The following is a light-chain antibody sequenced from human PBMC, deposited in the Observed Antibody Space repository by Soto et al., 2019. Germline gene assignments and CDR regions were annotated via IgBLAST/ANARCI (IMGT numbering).Light chain of an antibody. CDR2: GSR. V-gene: IGLV1-40*01. CDR3: QSYDSSLSGYV. J-gene: IGLJ1*01. CDR1: SSNFGAGYD. Sequence: QSALTQPPSVSGAPGQRVTISCTGSSSNFGAGYDVHWYQQLPGTAPKLLMYGSRNRPSGVPDRFSGSKSGTSASLAITGLQAEDEADYYCQSYDSSLSGYVFGTGTKVTVL.